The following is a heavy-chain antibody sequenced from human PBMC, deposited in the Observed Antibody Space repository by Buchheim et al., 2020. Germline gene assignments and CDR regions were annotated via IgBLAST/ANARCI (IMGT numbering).Heavy chain of an antibody. V-gene: IGHV1-3*01. J-gene: IGHJ4*02. Sequence: QVQLVQSGAEVRKPGASVKISCKASGYSFISFAIHWVRQAPGQGLEWMGWVNAGNGNTGYSQHFQGRVSITADKTASTAYMELKSLTSEDTAVYYCARTFPFDYWGQGTL. CDR1: GYSFISFA. CDR2: VNAGNGNT. CDR3: ARTFPFDY. D-gene: IGHD3-3*02.